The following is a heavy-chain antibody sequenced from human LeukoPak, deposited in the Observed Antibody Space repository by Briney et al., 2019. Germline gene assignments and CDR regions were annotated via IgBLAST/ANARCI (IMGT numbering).Heavy chain of an antibody. Sequence: GGSLRLSCVASGFTFSTYAMNWVRQAPGKGLEWVTYISSSSSTIYYADSVKGRFTISRDNAKNSLYLQMNSLRAEDTAVYYCARDLGYGGYWGQGTLVTVSS. V-gene: IGHV3-48*04. CDR3: ARDLGYGGY. J-gene: IGHJ4*02. D-gene: IGHD3-10*01. CDR2: ISSSSSTI. CDR1: GFTFSTYA.